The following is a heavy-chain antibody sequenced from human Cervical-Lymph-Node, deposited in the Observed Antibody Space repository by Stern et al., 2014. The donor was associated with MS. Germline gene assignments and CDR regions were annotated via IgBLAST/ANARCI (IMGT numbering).Heavy chain of an antibody. CDR1: GFTFSSYA. CDR3: AKVYGSGPFDY. D-gene: IGHD6-19*01. V-gene: IGHV3-23*01. Sequence: EVHLLESGGTLVQPGGSLRLSCAASGFTFSSYAMSWVRQAPGKGLEWVSVISGSDGSTLYADSVKGRFTISRDNSKNTLFLQMNSLRAEDTAVYYCAKVYGSGPFDYWGQGTLVTVSS. CDR2: ISGSDGST. J-gene: IGHJ4*02.